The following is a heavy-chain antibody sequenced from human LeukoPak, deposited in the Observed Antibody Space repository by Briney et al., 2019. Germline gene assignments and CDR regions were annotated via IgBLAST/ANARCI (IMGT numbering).Heavy chain of an antibody. D-gene: IGHD2-15*01. Sequence: GGPLRLSCAASGFTLWNCAVRGLRQATGRGVEWVSDISSRGGSTYNADTVKGRVTMYRDYSKNTLYLQMNSLRAEDTAVYYCAKDWKEVGYCSSGSCYSDYWGQGTLVTVSS. CDR3: AKDWKEVGYCSSGSCYSDY. J-gene: IGHJ4*02. CDR2: ISSRGGST. V-gene: IGHV3-23*01. CDR1: GFTLWNCA.